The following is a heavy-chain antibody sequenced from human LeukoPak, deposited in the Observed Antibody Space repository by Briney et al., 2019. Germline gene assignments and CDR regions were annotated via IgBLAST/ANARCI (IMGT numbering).Heavy chain of an antibody. J-gene: IGHJ4*02. V-gene: IGHV4-39*01. CDR1: GGSTSSSNYY. Sequence: SETLSLTCTVSGGSTSSSNYYWGWIRQPPGKGLEWIGGIHYSGNTYHNPSLKSRVTISVDTSKNQFSLKLSSVTAADTAVYYCARLGAGPTYYAFWSGYSSFYFDYWGQGTLVTVSS. D-gene: IGHD3-3*01. CDR3: ARLGAGPTYYAFWSGYSSFYFDY. CDR2: IHYSGNT.